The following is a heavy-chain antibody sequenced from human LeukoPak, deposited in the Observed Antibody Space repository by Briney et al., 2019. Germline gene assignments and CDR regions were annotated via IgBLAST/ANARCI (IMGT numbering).Heavy chain of an antibody. D-gene: IGHD3-22*01. J-gene: IGHJ3*02. CDR1: GGSISGYY. CDR3: ARRFVGYDSTWGASDI. CDR2: IYYSGST. V-gene: IGHV4-59*08. Sequence: PSETLSLTCTVSGGSISGYYWSWIRQPPGKGLEWIGYIYYSGSTNYNPSLKSRVTISVATSKNQFSLKLSSVTAADTAVYYCARRFVGYDSTWGASDIWGQGTVVTVSS.